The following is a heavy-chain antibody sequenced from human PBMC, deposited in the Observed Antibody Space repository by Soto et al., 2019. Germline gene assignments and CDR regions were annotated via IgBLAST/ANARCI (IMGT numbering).Heavy chain of an antibody. V-gene: IGHV1-18*01. D-gene: IGHD2-21*01. CDR1: GYTFTSYG. J-gene: IGHJ6*02. CDR3: ARDSYCGGECHPNGYYYYGMDV. CDR2: IRAYNGNT. Sequence: QVQLVQSGDEVKKPGASVKVSCKASGYTFTSYGISWVRQAPGQGLEWMGWIRAYNGNTNYAQKLQGRVTMTTDKSTSTAYMELRSLRSDDTAVYYCARDSYCGGECHPNGYYYYGMDVWGQGTTVTVSS.